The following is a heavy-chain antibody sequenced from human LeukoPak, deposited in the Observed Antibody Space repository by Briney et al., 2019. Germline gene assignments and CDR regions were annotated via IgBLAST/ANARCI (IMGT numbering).Heavy chain of an antibody. D-gene: IGHD3-16*01. J-gene: IGHJ4*02. CDR2: IRYDGSNK. Sequence: GGSLRLSCAASGFTLSSYGMHWVREARGKGLEGVAFIRYDGSNKYYADSVKGRVTISRDNYKNTLYLQMNSLRAEDTAVYYCANHGGAFDYWGQGTLVTVSS. CDR3: ANHGGAFDY. V-gene: IGHV3-30*02. CDR1: GFTLSSYG.